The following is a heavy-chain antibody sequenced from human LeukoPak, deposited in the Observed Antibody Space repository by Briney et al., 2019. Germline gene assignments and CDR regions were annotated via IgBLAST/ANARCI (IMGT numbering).Heavy chain of an antibody. CDR3: ARWDDSSGYYGIFDY. V-gene: IGHV4-31*03. J-gene: IGHJ4*02. Sequence: SQTLSLTCTVSGGSISSGGYYWSWIRQPPGKGLEWIGYIYYSGSTYYNPSLTSRVTISVDTSKNQISLKLSSVTAADTAVYYCARWDDSSGYYGIFDYWGQGTLVTVSS. CDR1: GGSISSGGYY. D-gene: IGHD3-22*01. CDR2: IYYSGST.